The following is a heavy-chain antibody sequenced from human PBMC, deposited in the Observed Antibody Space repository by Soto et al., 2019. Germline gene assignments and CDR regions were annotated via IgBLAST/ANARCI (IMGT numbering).Heavy chain of an antibody. V-gene: IGHV4-59*01. D-gene: IGHD3-22*01. Sequence: QVQLQEPGPGLVKSSETLSLTCTVSGDSMTSYYWTWIRQSPGKGLEWIGYIYPSGNTNYNPSLKSRVTISVDTSNNQFSLKLTSMTAADSAVYYCARGGGWLPDLWGQGTLVTVST. J-gene: IGHJ4*02. CDR1: GDSMTSYY. CDR3: ARGGGWLPDL. CDR2: IYPSGNT.